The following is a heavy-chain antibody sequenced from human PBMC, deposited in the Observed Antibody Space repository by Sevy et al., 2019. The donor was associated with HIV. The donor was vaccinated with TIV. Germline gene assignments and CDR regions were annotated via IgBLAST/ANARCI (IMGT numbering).Heavy chain of an antibody. J-gene: IGHJ6*02. V-gene: IGHV4-39*01. D-gene: IGHD3-3*01. CDR3: ARRLGNTIFGVVIPTPWYYGMDV. CDR2: IYYSGST. Sequence: SETLSLTCTVSGGSISSSSYYWGWIRQPPGKGLEWIGSIYYSGSTYYNPSLKSRVTISVDTSKNQFSLKLSSVTAADTAVYYCARRLGNTIFGVVIPTPWYYGMDVWGQGTTVTISS. CDR1: GGSISSSSYY.